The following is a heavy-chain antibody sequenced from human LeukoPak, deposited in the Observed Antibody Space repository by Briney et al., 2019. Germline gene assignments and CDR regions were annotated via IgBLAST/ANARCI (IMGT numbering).Heavy chain of an antibody. CDR3: ARGGSYGGYHSY. CDR2: INWSSDNI. V-gene: IGHV3-9*01. D-gene: IGHD4-23*01. Sequence: GRSLRLSCAASGFTFDEYAMHWVRHAPGKGLEWVSGINWSSDNIAYADSVKGRFSISRDNAKNSVYLQMDSLRAEDTALYYCARGGSYGGYHSYWGQGTLVTVSS. CDR1: GFTFDEYA. J-gene: IGHJ4*02.